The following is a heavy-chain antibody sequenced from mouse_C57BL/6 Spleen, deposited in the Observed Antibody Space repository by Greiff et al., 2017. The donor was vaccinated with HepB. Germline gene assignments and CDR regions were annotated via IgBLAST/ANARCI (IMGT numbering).Heavy chain of an antibody. V-gene: IGHV1-5*01. CDR1: GYTFTSYW. CDR3: TTYDGYYEWFAY. D-gene: IGHD2-3*01. J-gene: IGHJ3*01. CDR2: IYPGNSDT. Sequence: EVQLQQSGPVLARPGASVKMSCKTSGYTFTSYWMHWVKQRPGQGLEWIGAIYPGNSDTSYNQKFKGKAKLTAVTSASTAYMELSSLTNEDSAVYYCTTYDGYYEWFAYWGQGTLVTVSA.